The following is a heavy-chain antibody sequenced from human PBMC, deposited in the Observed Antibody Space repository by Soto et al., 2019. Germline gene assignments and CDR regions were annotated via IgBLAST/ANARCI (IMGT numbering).Heavy chain of an antibody. CDR1: GGSISSGDYY. J-gene: IGHJ4*02. CDR2: IYYSGST. Sequence: QVQLQESGPGLVKPSQTLSLTCTVSGGSISSGDYYWSWIRQPPGKGLEWIGYIYYSGSTYYNPPLKRRVTTSVDTANNPFSLKLSSVTAADTAVYYCARGSYYDISGYDYWGQGTLVTVSS. V-gene: IGHV4-30-4*01. CDR3: ARGSYYDISGYDY. D-gene: IGHD3-22*01.